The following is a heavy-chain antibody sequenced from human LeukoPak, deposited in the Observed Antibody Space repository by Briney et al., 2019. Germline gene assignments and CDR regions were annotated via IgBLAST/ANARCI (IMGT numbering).Heavy chain of an antibody. CDR1: GGTFSSYA. J-gene: IGHJ4*02. D-gene: IGHD6-13*01. CDR3: ARDHGAAAAGTNY. CDR2: IIPIFGTA. V-gene: IGHV1-69*05. Sequence: SVKVSCKASGGTFSSYAISWVRQAPGQGLEWMGGIIPIFGTANYAQKFQGRVTITTDESTSTAYMELSSLRSEDTAVYYCARDHGAAAAGTNYWGQGTLVTVSS.